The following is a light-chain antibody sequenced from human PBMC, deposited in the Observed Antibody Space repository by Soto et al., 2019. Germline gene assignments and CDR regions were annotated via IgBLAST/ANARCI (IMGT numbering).Light chain of an antibody. Sequence: DIQMTQSPSTLSASVGDRVVITCRASQRIGKWLAWYQQKPGKAPNFLIYDASTLESGVPSRFSGSGSGTEFTLTISNLQPDDFATFYCQQYSTFPRTFGQGTKVEI. V-gene: IGKV1-5*01. J-gene: IGKJ1*01. CDR2: DAS. CDR3: QQYSTFPRT. CDR1: QRIGKW.